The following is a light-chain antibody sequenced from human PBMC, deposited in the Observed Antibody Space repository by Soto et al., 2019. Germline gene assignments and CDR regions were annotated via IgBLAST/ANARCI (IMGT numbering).Light chain of an antibody. J-gene: IGKJ4*01. CDR3: QHYGSSPLT. CDR2: GAS. V-gene: IGKV3-20*01. CDR1: QSASATH. Sequence: IVLTQSPGTLSLSPGERATLSCRASQSASATHLAWYQQKPGQAPRLLLYGASTRATGIPDRFSGSGSGTDFTLTISRVEPEDFAVFYCQHYGSSPLTFGGGTKV.